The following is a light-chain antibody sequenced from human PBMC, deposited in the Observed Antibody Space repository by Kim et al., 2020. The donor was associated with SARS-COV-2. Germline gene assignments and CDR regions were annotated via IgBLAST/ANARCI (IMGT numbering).Light chain of an antibody. CDR1: QSVSSY. J-gene: IGKJ1*01. CDR3: QHHSNWLWT. CDR2: DAS. V-gene: IGKV3-11*01. Sequence: EIVLTQSPATLSLSLGYRVTLSCRASQSVSSYLAWYQQKAGQAPRLLIYDASKRATGIPARFSGSGSGTDFTLTINSLEPEDFALYYCQHHSNWLWTFGQWTKVDIK.